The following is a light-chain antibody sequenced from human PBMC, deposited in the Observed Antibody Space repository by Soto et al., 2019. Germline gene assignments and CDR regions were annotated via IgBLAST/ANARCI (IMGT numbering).Light chain of an antibody. J-gene: IGLJ2*01. CDR3: TSYTSNNTLNLL. CDR1: SSDVGGYKY. Sequence: QSALTQPASVSGSPGLSITISCTGTSSDVGGYKYVSWYQKHPGKAPKLMIYEVSYRPSGVSNRFSGSKSGNTAALTISGLQAEDEADYFCTSYTSNNTLNLLFGEGTKVTVL. CDR2: EVS. V-gene: IGLV2-14*01.